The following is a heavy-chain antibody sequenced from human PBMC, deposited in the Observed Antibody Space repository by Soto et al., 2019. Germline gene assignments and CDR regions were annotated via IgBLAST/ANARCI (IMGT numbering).Heavy chain of an antibody. CDR3: AKAATYYDILTGHDLDAFDI. D-gene: IGHD3-9*01. CDR2: ISWNSGSI. V-gene: IGHV3-9*01. J-gene: IGHJ3*02. CDR1: GFTFDDYA. Sequence: PGGSLRLSCAASGFTFDDYAMHWVRQAPGKGLEWVSGISWNSGSIGYADSVKGRFTISRDNAKNSLYLQMNSLRAEDTALYYCAKAATYYDILTGHDLDAFDIWGQGTMVTVSS.